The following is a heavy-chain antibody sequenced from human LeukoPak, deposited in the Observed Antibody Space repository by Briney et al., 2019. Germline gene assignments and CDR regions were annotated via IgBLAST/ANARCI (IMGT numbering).Heavy chain of an antibody. J-gene: IGHJ2*01. Sequence: ASVKVSCKASGYTFTGYYMHWVRQAPGQGLEWMGIIYPGDSDTRYSPSFQGQVTISADKSISTAYLQWSSLKASDTAMYYCARLDGGNSVRFDLWGRGTLVTVSS. V-gene: IGHV5-51*01. CDR1: GYTFTGYY. CDR2: IYPGDSDT. D-gene: IGHD4-23*01. CDR3: ARLDGGNSVRFDL.